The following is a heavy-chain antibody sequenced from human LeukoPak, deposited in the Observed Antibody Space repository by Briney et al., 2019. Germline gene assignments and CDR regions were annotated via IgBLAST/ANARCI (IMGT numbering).Heavy chain of an antibody. CDR3: ARDEGAYYYDSSGSLAFDI. Sequence: PGGSLRLSCAASGFTFSSYAMHWVRQAPGKGLEWVAVISYDGSNKYYADSVKGRFTISRDNSKNTLYLQMNSLRAEDTAVYYCARDEGAYYYDSSGSLAFDIWGQGTMVTVSS. V-gene: IGHV3-30*03. D-gene: IGHD3-22*01. CDR2: ISYDGSNK. CDR1: GFTFSSYA. J-gene: IGHJ3*02.